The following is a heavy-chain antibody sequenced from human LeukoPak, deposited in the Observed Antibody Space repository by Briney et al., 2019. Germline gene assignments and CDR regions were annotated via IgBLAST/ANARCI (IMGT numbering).Heavy chain of an antibody. CDR3: ARGSMGSGWYVPQDY. CDR2: ISSSSSYI. J-gene: IGHJ4*02. V-gene: IGHV3-21*01. D-gene: IGHD6-19*01. Sequence: GVPLTLSCTPSGLTFNSYSMNWLPQAPGKALEGVSSISSSSSYIYYADSVKGRFTISRDNAKNSLYLQMNSLRAEDTAVYYCARGSMGSGWYVPQDYWGQGTLVTVSS. CDR1: GLTFNSYS.